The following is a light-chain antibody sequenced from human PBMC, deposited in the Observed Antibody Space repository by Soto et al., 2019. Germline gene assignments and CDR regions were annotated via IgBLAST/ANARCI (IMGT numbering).Light chain of an antibody. CDR1: SSNIGNNY. CDR2: TNN. V-gene: IGLV1-51*02. Sequence: QSVMTQPPSVSAAPGQKVTISCSGSSSNIGNNYVSWYQQLPGTASKLLIFTNNKRSSGIPDRFSGSKSGTSATLGITGLQTGDEANYYCGTWDSSLSAPYVFGTGTKVTVL. CDR3: GTWDSSLSAPYV. J-gene: IGLJ1*01.